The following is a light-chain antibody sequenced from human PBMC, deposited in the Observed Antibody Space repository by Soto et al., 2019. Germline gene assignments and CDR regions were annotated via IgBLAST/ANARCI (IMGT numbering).Light chain of an antibody. V-gene: IGLV2-11*01. Sequence: QSVLTQPRSVSGTPGQSVTISCTGTSSDVGGYNYASWYQQDPGKVPKLMIYDVSKRPSGVPDRFSGSKSGNTASLTISGLQAEDEADYYCCSYAGTSYVFGTGTKLTVL. CDR1: SSDVGGYNY. CDR2: DVS. J-gene: IGLJ1*01. CDR3: CSYAGTSYV.